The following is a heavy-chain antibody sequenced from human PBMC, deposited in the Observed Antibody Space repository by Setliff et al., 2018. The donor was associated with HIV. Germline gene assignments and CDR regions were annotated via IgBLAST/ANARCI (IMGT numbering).Heavy chain of an antibody. J-gene: IGHJ3*02. CDR1: GYTFTGNY. D-gene: IGHD1-26*01. V-gene: IGHV1-8*03. CDR3: ARRKTHSGSFHDAFDI. Sequence: ASVKVSCKASGYTFTGNYMHWVRQAPGQGLEWMGWMNPNSGKTGCAQKFLGRVTITINTSISTAYMDLSSLRPEDTAVYYCARRKTHSGSFHDAFDIWGQGTMVTVSS. CDR2: MNPNSGKT.